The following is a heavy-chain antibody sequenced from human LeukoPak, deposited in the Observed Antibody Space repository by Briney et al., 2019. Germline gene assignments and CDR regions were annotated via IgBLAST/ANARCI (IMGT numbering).Heavy chain of an antibody. CDR1: GFTFSRYW. V-gene: IGHV3-7*05. CDR2: INEDGSEK. Sequence: GGSLRLSCAASGFTFSRYWMSWVRQAPGKGLEWLANINEDGSEKYYVDSVKGGFTISRDNPKKSLYLQMNSLRAEDTAVYYCARYSGHYPPFVIWGQGTMVTVSS. J-gene: IGHJ3*02. D-gene: IGHD1-26*01. CDR3: ARYSGHYPPFVI.